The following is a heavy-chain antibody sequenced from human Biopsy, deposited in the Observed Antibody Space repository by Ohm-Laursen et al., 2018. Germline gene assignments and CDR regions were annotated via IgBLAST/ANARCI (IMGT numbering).Heavy chain of an antibody. CDR1: GDSLTSGPEN. CDR2: IYSGGNT. Sequence: GTLSLTCTVSGDSLTSGPENWSWIRQSPGQGLEYIGFIYSGGNTNYNPSLKNRVTMSVDTSKNQFYLKLYSVTAAGTAVYYCARGRRTSGWPYFDNWGQGALVIVS. D-gene: IGHD6-19*01. J-gene: IGHJ4*02. CDR3: ARGRRTSGWPYFDN. V-gene: IGHV4-61*01.